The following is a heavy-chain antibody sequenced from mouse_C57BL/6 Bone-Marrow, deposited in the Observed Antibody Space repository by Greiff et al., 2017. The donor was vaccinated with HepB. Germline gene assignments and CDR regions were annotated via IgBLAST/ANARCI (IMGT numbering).Heavy chain of an antibody. V-gene: IGHV10-1*01. D-gene: IGHD2-2*01. J-gene: IGHJ4*01. Sequence: GGGLVQPKGSLKLSCAASGFSFNTYAMNWVRQAPGKGLEWVARIRSKSNNYATYYADSVKDRFTISRDDSESMLYLQMNNLKTEDTAMYYCVRRWLRGAMDYWGQGTSVTVSS. CDR2: IRSKSNNYAT. CDR3: VRRWLRGAMDY. CDR1: GFSFNTYA.